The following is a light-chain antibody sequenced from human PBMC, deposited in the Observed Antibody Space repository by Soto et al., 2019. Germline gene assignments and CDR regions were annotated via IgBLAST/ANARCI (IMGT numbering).Light chain of an antibody. CDR3: QQRSNWPLGIT. Sequence: EIVLTQSPATLSLSPGERATLSCRASQSVSSYLAWYQQKPGQAPRLLIYAASNRPTGIPSRFSGSGSGTDFSLTISSLVPEDVAVYYCQQRSNWPLGITFGQGTRLEIK. CDR1: QSVSSY. V-gene: IGKV3-11*01. J-gene: IGKJ5*01. CDR2: AAS.